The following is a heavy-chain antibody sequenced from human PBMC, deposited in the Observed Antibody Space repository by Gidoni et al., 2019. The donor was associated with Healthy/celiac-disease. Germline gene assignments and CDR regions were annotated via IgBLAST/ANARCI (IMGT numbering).Heavy chain of an antibody. V-gene: IGHV3-9*01. CDR2: ISWNSGSI. CDR3: AKGALPQWLEGGGFDY. CDR1: GFTFDDYA. J-gene: IGHJ4*02. D-gene: IGHD6-19*01. Sequence: EVQLVESGGGLVQPGWSLRLSCAASGFTFDDYAMHWVRQAPGKGLGGVAGISWNSGSIGYANSMRGRFTITRDNAKNSLYLQMNSLRAEDTALYYCAKGALPQWLEGGGFDYWGQGTLVTVSS.